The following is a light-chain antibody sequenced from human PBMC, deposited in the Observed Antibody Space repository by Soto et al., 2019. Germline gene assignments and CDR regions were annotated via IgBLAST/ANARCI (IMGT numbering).Light chain of an antibody. Sequence: EIAMTQSPATLSVSPGERATLSCRASQSVSIKLAWYQQKPGQAPRLLIYDASNRATGIPARFSGSGSGTDFTLTISSLEPEDFAVYYCQQRSNWPPAITFGQGTRLEI. CDR1: QSVSIK. CDR3: QQRSNWPPAIT. V-gene: IGKV3-11*01. J-gene: IGKJ5*01. CDR2: DAS.